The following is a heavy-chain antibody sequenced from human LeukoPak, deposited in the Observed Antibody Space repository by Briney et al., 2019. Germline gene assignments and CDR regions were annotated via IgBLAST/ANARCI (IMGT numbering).Heavy chain of an antibody. J-gene: IGHJ4*02. CDR3: ARGLPPRYRYSPWGETGFGLDF. Sequence: GGSLRLSCAASGFTFSSYWMSWVRQAPGKGLEWVANIEEDGRDNIEADSVKGRFTISRDNAKNSVFLQMNSLRVEDTAVYYCARGLPPRYRYSPWGETGFGLDFWGQGALVTVSS. CDR1: GFTFSSYW. CDR2: IEEDGRDN. D-gene: IGHD5-18*01. V-gene: IGHV3-7*01.